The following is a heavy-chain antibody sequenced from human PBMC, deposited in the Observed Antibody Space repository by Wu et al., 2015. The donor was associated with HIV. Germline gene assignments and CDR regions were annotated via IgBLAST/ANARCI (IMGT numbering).Heavy chain of an antibody. CDR2: VNPNGGST. V-gene: IGHV1-46*01. D-gene: IGHD3/OR15-3a*01. CDR1: GYTFIDYY. Sequence: QVHLVQSGAEVKKPGASVKVSCKASGYTFIDYYIDWVRQVPGQGLEWMGVVNPNGGSTTYAQNFKGRISMTRDTSTRIVYMELSSLRFEDTAVYYCARAKGLADSFDYWGQGTLVTVSS. CDR3: ARAKGLADSFDY. J-gene: IGHJ4*02.